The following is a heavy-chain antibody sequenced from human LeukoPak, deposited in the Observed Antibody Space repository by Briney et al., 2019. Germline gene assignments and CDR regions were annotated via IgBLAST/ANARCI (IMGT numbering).Heavy chain of an antibody. CDR1: GGSISSHY. V-gene: IGHV4-59*11. Sequence: PSETLSLTCTVPGGSISSHYWSWIRQPPGKGLEWIGYIYYSGSTNYNPSLKSRVTISVDTSKNQFSLKLSSVTAADTAVYYCARERGYDRTYNYSDYWGQGTLVTVSS. CDR3: ARERGYDRTYNYSDY. CDR2: IYYSGST. J-gene: IGHJ4*02. D-gene: IGHD3-22*01.